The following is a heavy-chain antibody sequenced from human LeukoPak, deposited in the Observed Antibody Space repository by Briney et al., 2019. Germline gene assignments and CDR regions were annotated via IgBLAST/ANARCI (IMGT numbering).Heavy chain of an antibody. V-gene: IGHV1-69*13. CDR1: GGTFSSYA. D-gene: IGHD3-10*01. Sequence: SVKVSCKASGGTFSSYAISWVRQAPGQGLEWMGGIIPIFGTANYAQKFQGRVTITADESTSTAYMELSSLRSEDTAVYYCARHGGGGSGSFDYYYYYMDVWGKGTTVTVSS. CDR3: ARHGGGGSGSFDYYYYYMDV. J-gene: IGHJ6*03. CDR2: IIPIFGTA.